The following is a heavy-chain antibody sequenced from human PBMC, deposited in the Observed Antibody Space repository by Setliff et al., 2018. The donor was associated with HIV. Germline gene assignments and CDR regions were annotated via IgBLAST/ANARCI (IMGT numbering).Heavy chain of an antibody. Sequence: SETLSLTCAVYGDSFGGSHWTWIRQPPGKGLEWIGSLHYSGNTYYNSSLKSRVTISLDTSKQQFSLKLTSLTAADTAVYFCAGLSGFLDYWGQGTLVTVSS. CDR3: AGLSGFLDY. D-gene: IGHD3-22*01. CDR1: GDSFGGSH. CDR2: LHYSGNT. V-gene: IGHV4-34*01. J-gene: IGHJ4*02.